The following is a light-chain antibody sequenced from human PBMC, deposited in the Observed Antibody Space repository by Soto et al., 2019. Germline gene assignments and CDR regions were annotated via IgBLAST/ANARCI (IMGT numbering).Light chain of an antibody. V-gene: IGLV2-23*03. CDR1: SSDVGSYDL. J-gene: IGLJ1*01. CDR2: DGF. CDR3: CSYAGSSTFV. Sequence: QSLLTQTACVSGSLGKSITFSCAGSSSDVGSYDLVSWYQQHPGEAPKLIIYDGFKRPSGVSDRFSGSKSGYTASLTISGLQADDEADYYCCSYAGSSTFVFGTGTKVTVL.